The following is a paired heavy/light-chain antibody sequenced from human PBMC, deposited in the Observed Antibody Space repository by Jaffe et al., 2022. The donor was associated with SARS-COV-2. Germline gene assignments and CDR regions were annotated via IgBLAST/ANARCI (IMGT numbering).Light chain of an antibody. CDR3: LQHNSYPYT. J-gene: IGKJ2*01. CDR1: QGIRND. Sequence: DIQMTQSPSSLSASVGDRVTITCRASQGIRNDLGWYQQKPGKAPKRLIYTASSLEGGVPSRFSGSGSGTEFTLTISSLQPEDFATYYCLQHNSYPYTFGQGTKLEIK. CDR2: TAS. V-gene: IGKV1-17*01.
Heavy chain of an antibody. CDR3: AKGGWLDY. CDR1: AFTFSNYV. J-gene: IGHJ4*02. Sequence: EVQLVESGGGLVQPGGSLRLSCAASAFTFSNYVMSWVRQAPGKGLEWVSAISASADSTSYADSVKGRFTISRDNSKNTQHLQMNSLRAEDTAVYYCAKGGWLDYWGQGTLVTVSS. CDR2: ISASADST. V-gene: IGHV3-23*04. D-gene: IGHD3-22*01.